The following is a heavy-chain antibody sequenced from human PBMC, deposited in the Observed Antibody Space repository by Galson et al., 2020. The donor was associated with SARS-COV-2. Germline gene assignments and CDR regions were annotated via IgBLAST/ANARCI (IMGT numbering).Heavy chain of an antibody. J-gene: IGHJ6*02. V-gene: IGHV2-70*01. D-gene: IGHD3-10*01. CDR1: GFSLSTSGMC. CDR2: IDWDDDK. CDR3: ARIPFYGELLSAHYYFYGMDV. Sequence: SGPTLAKPTQTLTLTCTLSGFSLSTSGMCVSWIRHPPGKALEWLALIDWDDDKYYSTSLKTRLTISTDTSKNQVVLTMTNMDPVDTATYYCARIPFYGELLSAHYYFYGMDVWGQGTTVTFSS.